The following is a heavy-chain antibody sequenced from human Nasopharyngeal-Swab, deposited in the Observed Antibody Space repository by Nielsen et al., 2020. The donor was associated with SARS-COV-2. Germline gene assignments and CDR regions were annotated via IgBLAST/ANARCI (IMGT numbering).Heavy chain of an antibody. D-gene: IGHD6-19*01. Sequence: RQAPGKGLEWIGYIYDSGSTNYNPSLKSRVTISVDTPKNQFSLKLSSVTAADTAVYYCARDQRGSGWYSWSQGLDYWGQGTLVTVSS. CDR3: ARDQRGSGWYSWSQGLDY. V-gene: IGHV4-59*01. CDR2: IYDSGST. J-gene: IGHJ4*02.